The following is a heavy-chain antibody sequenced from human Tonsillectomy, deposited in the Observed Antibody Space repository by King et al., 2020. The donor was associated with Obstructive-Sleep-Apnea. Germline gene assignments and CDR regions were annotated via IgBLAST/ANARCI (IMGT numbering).Heavy chain of an antibody. J-gene: IGHJ4*02. D-gene: IGHD3-22*01. CDR3: AKDKVDDSRTFDY. CDR1: GFRFDDYA. CDR2: ISWSSSSI. Sequence: VQLVESGGGSVQPGRSLRLTCAASGFRFDDYAMHCVRQDPGKGLEWFAGISWSSSSIGYADSVKGRFTISRDNAKNSLYLQMNSLRPEDTAFYYCAKDKVDDSRTFDYWGQGTLVTVSS. V-gene: IGHV3-9*01.